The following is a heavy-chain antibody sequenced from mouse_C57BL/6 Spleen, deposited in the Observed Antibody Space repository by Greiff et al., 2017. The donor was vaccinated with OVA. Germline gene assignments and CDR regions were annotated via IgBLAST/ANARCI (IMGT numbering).Heavy chain of an antibody. J-gene: IGHJ4*01. D-gene: IGHD2-4*01. CDR1: GFSFNTYA. CDR3: VRRYDYDGAMDY. Sequence: EVMLVESGGGLVQPKGSLKLSCAASGFSFNTYAMNWVRQAPGKGLEWVARIRSKSNNYATYYADSVKDRFTISRDDSESMLYLQMNNLKTEDTDRYCCVRRYDYDGAMDYWGQGTSVTVSS. V-gene: IGHV10-1*01. CDR2: IRSKSNNYAT.